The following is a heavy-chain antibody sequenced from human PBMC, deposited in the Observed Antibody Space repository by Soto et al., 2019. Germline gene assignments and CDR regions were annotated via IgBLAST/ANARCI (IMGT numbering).Heavy chain of an antibody. CDR2: INNDGSST. Sequence: EVQLVESGGGLVQPGGSLRLSCAASGFTFNYYWMHWVRQAPGKGLVWVSRINNDGSSTTYADSVQGRFTISRDNAKNKIYLQMNSLRAEDTAVYYCARVIFGGSGRKMPFGYCGQGTLVTVSS. J-gene: IGHJ4*02. CDR1: GFTFNYYW. CDR3: ARVIFGGSGRKMPFGY. D-gene: IGHD3-10*01. V-gene: IGHV3-74*01.